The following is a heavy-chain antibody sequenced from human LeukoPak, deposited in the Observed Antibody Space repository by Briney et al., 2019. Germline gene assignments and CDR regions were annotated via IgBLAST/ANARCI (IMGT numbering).Heavy chain of an antibody. Sequence: ASVKVSCKASGYTFTAYYMHWVRQAPGQGLEWMGWISAYNGNTNYAQKLQGRVTMTTDTSTSTAYMELRSLRSDDTAVYYCARAMGYSSGHNWFDPWGQGTLVTVSS. V-gene: IGHV1-18*04. J-gene: IGHJ5*02. CDR2: ISAYNGNT. CDR1: GYTFTAYY. D-gene: IGHD6-19*01. CDR3: ARAMGYSSGHNWFDP.